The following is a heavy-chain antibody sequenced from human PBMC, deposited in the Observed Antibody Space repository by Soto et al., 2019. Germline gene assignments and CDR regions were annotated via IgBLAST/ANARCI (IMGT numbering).Heavy chain of an antibody. Sequence: QVQLVESGGGVVQPGRSLRLSCAASGFTFSSYAMHWVRQAPGKGLEWVAVISYDGSNKYYADSVKGRFTISRDNSKKLLYLQMNSLRAEDTAVYYCATQRVLFYTGFDPWGQGTLVTVSS. J-gene: IGHJ5*02. D-gene: IGHD2-8*01. V-gene: IGHV3-30-3*01. CDR1: GFTFSSYA. CDR3: ATQRVLFYTGFDP. CDR2: ISYDGSNK.